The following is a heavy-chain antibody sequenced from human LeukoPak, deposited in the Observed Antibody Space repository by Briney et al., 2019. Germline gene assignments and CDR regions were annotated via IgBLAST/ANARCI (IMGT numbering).Heavy chain of an antibody. D-gene: IGHD5-12*01. V-gene: IGHV4-38-2*02. CDR3: ARSGSGYLRYYFDY. CDR2: IYHSGST. J-gene: IGHJ4*02. Sequence: SETLSLTCTVSGYSSSSAYYWGWMRQPPGNGLEWIGSIYHSGSTYYNPSLKSRVTISVDTSKNQFSLKLSSVTAADTAVYYCARSGSGYLRYYFDYWGQGTLVTVSS. CDR1: GYSSSSAYY.